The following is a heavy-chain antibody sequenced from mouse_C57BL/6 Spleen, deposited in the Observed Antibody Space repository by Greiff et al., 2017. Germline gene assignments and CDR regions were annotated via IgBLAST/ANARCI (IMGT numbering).Heavy chain of an antibody. V-gene: IGHV1-80*01. D-gene: IGHD4-1*01. CDR2: IYPGDGDT. Sequence: VQLQQSGAELVKPGASVKISCKASGYAFSSYWMNWVKQRPGKGLEWIGQIYPGDGDTNYNGKFKGKATLTADKSSSTAYMQLGSLTSEDSAVCSCAGATAAELGSFDVWGTGTTVTVS. J-gene: IGHJ1*03. CDR3: AGATAAELGSFDV. CDR1: GYAFSSYW.